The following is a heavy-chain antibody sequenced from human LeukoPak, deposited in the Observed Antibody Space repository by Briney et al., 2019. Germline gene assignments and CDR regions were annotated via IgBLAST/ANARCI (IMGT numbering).Heavy chain of an antibody. Sequence: GASVKVSCKASGYTFTGYYMHWVRQAPGQGLEWMGWINPNSGGTNYAQKFQGRVTMTRDTSISTAYMELSRLRSDDTAVYYCARGYCSGGSCTHYYYYYMDVWGKGTTVTVSS. J-gene: IGHJ6*03. CDR3: ARGYCSGGSCTHYYYYYMDV. CDR1: GYTFTGYY. V-gene: IGHV1-2*02. D-gene: IGHD2-15*01. CDR2: INPNSGGT.